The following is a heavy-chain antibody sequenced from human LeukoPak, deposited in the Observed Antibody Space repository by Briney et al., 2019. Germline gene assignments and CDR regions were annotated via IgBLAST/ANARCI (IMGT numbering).Heavy chain of an antibody. D-gene: IGHD2-21*02. CDR1: GFTFSSYS. CDR2: ISSSSSTI. V-gene: IGHV3-48*02. CDR3: ARLAYCGGDCYSVDFQH. Sequence: GGSLRLSCAASGFTFSSYSMNWVRQAPGKGLEWVSYISSSSSTIYYADFVKGRFAISRDNAKNSLYLQMNSLRDEDTAVYYCARLAYCGGDCYSVDFQHWGQGTLVTVSS. J-gene: IGHJ1*01.